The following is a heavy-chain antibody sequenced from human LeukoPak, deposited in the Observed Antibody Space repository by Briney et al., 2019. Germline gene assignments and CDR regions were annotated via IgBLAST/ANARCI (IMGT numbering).Heavy chain of an antibody. J-gene: IGHJ3*02. D-gene: IGHD3-10*01. CDR2: IDTGGGT. CDR1: GFTFSSYD. Sequence: GGSLRLSCAASGFTFSSYDMHWVRQATGKGLEWVSGIDTGGGTYYPGSVKGRFTISRDNAKNSLYLQLNSLTAEDTAVYYCVRDEIRSGAFDIWGQGTMVTVSS. V-gene: IGHV3-13*04. CDR3: VRDEIRSGAFDI.